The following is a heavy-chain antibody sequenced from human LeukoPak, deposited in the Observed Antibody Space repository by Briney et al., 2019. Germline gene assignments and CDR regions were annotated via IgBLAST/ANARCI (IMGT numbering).Heavy chain of an antibody. D-gene: IGHD3-9*01. J-gene: IGHJ3*02. V-gene: IGHV3-73*01. CDR2: IRSKANSYAT. Sequence: GGSLRLSCAASGFTFSGSAMHWVRQASGKGLKWVGRIRSKANSYATAYAASVKGRFTISRDDSKNTAYLQMNSLKTEDTAVYYCTRRALRYFDWPWEAFDIWGQGTMVTVSS. CDR1: GFTFSGSA. CDR3: TRRALRYFDWPWEAFDI.